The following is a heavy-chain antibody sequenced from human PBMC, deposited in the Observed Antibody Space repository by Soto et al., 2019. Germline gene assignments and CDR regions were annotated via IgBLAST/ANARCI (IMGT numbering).Heavy chain of an antibody. Sequence: QVQLVQSGAEVKKPGASVRLSCKASGYTFIGYYMHWVRQAPGQGLEWMGIINPTNGGTAYAQEFQGRVTMTRDTSTTTVYVEVSSLRFEDTAVYFCAREGSSGWAFDYWGQGTLVTVSS. CDR3: AREGSSGWAFDY. CDR1: GYTFIGYY. CDR2: INPTNGGT. D-gene: IGHD6-19*01. V-gene: IGHV1-46*01. J-gene: IGHJ4*02.